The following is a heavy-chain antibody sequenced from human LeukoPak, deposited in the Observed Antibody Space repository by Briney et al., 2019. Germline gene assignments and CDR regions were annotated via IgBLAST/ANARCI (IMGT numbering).Heavy chain of an antibody. CDR3: ARVFLYSSSWYGSRGAFDI. CDR2: ISAYNGNT. J-gene: IGHJ3*02. D-gene: IGHD6-13*01. CDR1: GYTFTSYG. Sequence: ASVKVSCKASGYTFTSYGISWVRQAPGQGLEWMGWISAYNGNTNYAQKLQGRVTMTTDTSTNTAYMELSRLRSDDTAVYYCARVFLYSSSWYGSRGAFDIWGQGTMVTVSS. V-gene: IGHV1-18*01.